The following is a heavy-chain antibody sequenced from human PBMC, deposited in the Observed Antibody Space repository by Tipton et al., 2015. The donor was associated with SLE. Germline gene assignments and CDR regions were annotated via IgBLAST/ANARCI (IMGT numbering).Heavy chain of an antibody. CDR2: IYYSGST. Sequence: TLSLTCTVSGGSISSSSYYWGWIRQHPGKGLEWVGYIYYSGSTSYNPSLKSRVTISVDTSKNQFSLKLGSVTAADTAVYYCARREPDGRFDYWGQGTLVTVSS. CDR1: GGSISSSSYY. D-gene: IGHD1-14*01. J-gene: IGHJ4*02. CDR3: ARREPDGRFDY. V-gene: IGHV4-31*03.